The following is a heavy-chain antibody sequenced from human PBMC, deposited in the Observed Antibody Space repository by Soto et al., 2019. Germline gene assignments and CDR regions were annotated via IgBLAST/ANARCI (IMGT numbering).Heavy chain of an antibody. J-gene: IGHJ3*02. CDR2: ISSSSSYT. D-gene: IGHD2-15*01. CDR1: GFTFSDYY. V-gene: IGHV3-11*06. Sequence: VQLLESGGGLAQPGGSLRLSCAASGFTFSDYYMSWIRQAPGKGLEWVSYISSSSSYTNYADSVKGRFTISRDNAKNSLYLQMNSLRAEDTAVYYCAREKYCSGGSCFLGNDAFDIWGQGTMVTVSS. CDR3: AREKYCSGGSCFLGNDAFDI.